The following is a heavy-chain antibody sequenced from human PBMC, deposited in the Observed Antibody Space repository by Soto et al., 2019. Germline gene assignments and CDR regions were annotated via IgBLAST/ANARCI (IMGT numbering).Heavy chain of an antibody. D-gene: IGHD5-12*01. CDR1: GYSFTSYW. CDR2: IYPGPSDT. V-gene: IGHV5-51*01. Sequence: GESLKISCKGSGYSFTSYWIGWVRQMPGKGLEWMGIIYPGPSDTRYNPSFQDQLTISADTSISTAYLQWSGLKASDSAMFYCATQMATSQDAFDLWGQGTMVTVSS. CDR3: ATQMATSQDAFDL. J-gene: IGHJ3*01.